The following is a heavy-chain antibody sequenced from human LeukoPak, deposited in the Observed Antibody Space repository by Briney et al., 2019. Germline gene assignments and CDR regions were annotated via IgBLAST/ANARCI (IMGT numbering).Heavy chain of an antibody. V-gene: IGHV1-8*01. CDR1: GYTFTSYD. J-gene: IGHJ4*02. CDR2: MNPNSGNT. CDR3: ARGLGKAPKRRYYFDY. D-gene: IGHD1-1*01. Sequence: ASVKVSCKASGYTFTSYDINWVRQATGQGLEWMGWMNPNSGNTGYAQEFQGRVTMTRNTSISTAYMELSSLRSEDTAVYYCARGLGKAPKRRYYFDYWGQGTLVTVSS.